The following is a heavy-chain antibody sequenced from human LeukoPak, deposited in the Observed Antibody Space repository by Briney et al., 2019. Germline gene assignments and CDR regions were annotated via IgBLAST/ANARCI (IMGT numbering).Heavy chain of an antibody. D-gene: IGHD2-15*01. CDR3: AKGPPSYIVVVVAATPDWFDP. Sequence: GSLRLSCAASGFTFSSYAMSWVRQAPGKGLEWVSAISGSGGSTYYADSVKGRFTISRDNSKNTLYLQMNSLRAEDTAVYYCAKGPPSYIVVVVAATPDWFDPWGQGTLVTASS. CDR2: ISGSGGST. V-gene: IGHV3-23*01. J-gene: IGHJ5*02. CDR1: GFTFSSYA.